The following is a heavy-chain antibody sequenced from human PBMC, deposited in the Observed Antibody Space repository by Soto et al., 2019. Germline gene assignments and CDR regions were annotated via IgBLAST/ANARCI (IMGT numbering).Heavy chain of an antibody. V-gene: IGHV4-59*01. CDR3: ARMTTPSYFDY. D-gene: IGHD4-4*01. Sequence: SETLSLTCTVSGGSISSYYWSWIRQPPGKGLEWIGYIYYSGSTNYNPSLKSRVTISVDTSKNQFSLKLSSVTAADTAVYYCARMTTPSYFDYWGQGTLVTVSS. CDR2: IYYSGST. J-gene: IGHJ4*02. CDR1: GGSISSYY.